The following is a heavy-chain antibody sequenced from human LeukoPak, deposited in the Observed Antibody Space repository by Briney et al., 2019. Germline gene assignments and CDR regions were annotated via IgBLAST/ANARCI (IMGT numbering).Heavy chain of an antibody. Sequence: PGGSLRLSCAASGFTFSNAWMSWVRQAPGKGLEWVGRIKSKTDGGTTDYAAPVKGRFTISRDDSKNTLYLQMNSLKNEDTAVYYCTTTNPQYYYDSSGYSLDYWGQGTLVTVSS. J-gene: IGHJ4*02. D-gene: IGHD3-22*01. CDR1: GFTFSNAW. CDR3: TTTNPQYYYDSSGYSLDY. V-gene: IGHV3-15*01. CDR2: IKSKTDGGTT.